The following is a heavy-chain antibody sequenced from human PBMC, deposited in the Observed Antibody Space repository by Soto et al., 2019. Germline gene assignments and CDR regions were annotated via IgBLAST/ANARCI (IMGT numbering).Heavy chain of an antibody. Sequence: GGSLRLSCTASGFTFGDYAMSWFRQAPGKGLEWVGFIRSKAYGGTTEYAASVKGRFNISRGDSKSIAYLQMNSLKTEDTAVYYCTTRRWEIGTFDYWGQGTLVTVSS. CDR3: TTRRWEIGTFDY. V-gene: IGHV3-49*03. CDR2: IRSKAYGGTT. CDR1: GFTFGDYA. J-gene: IGHJ4*02. D-gene: IGHD1-26*01.